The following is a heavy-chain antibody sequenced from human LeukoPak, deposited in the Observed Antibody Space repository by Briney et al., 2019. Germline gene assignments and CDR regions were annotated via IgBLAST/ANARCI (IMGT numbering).Heavy chain of an antibody. V-gene: IGHV4-31*03. Sequence: SETLSLTCTVSGGSISSGGYYWSWSRQHPGKGLEWFGYICYSGSTRYNPPVKSRVTISVDTSKHQFYMKLSSVTAADTAVYYCAGGAGYYFDYWGQGTLVTVSS. J-gene: IGHJ4*02. CDR1: GGSISSGGYY. CDR2: ICYSGST. D-gene: IGHD3-16*01. CDR3: AGGAGYYFDY.